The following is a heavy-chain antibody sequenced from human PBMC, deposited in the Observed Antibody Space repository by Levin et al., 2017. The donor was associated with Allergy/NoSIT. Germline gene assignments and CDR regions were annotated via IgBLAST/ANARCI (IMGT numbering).Heavy chain of an antibody. V-gene: IGHV3-23*01. D-gene: IGHD3-22*01. CDR2: ISGSGGST. Sequence: GESLKISCAASGFTFSSYAMSWVRQAPGKGLEWVSAISGSGGSTYYADSVKGRFTISRDNSKNTLYLQRNSLRAEDTAVYYCAKDSFIVGKNYWGQGTLVTVSS. CDR3: AKDSFIVGKNY. CDR1: GFTFSSYA. J-gene: IGHJ4*02.